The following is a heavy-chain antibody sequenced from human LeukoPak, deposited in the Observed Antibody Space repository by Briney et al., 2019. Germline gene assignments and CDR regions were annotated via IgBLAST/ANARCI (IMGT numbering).Heavy chain of an antibody. V-gene: IGHV3-53*01. J-gene: IGHJ4*02. CDR3: AKTPAVADPVFDY. Sequence: GGSLRLSCAASGFTVSSNYMSWVRQAPGKGLEWVSVIYSGGSTYYADSVKGRFTISRDNSKNTLYLQMNSLRAEDTAVYYCAKTPAVADPVFDYWGQGTLVTVSS. CDR1: GFTVSSNY. D-gene: IGHD6-19*01. CDR2: IYSGGST.